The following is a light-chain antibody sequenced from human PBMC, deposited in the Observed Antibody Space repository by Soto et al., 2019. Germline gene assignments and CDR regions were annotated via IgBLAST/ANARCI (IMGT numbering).Light chain of an antibody. CDR3: QQYGSSPWT. CDR2: GAS. V-gene: IGKV3-20*01. Sequence: EIVLTQSPGTLSLSPGERATLFCRASQSVSSSSLAWYQQKPGQAPRLLIYGASSRATGIPDRFSGSGSGTDFTLTTSRLEPEDFEVYYCQQYGSSPWTFGQGTKVEIK. J-gene: IGKJ1*01. CDR1: QSVSSSS.